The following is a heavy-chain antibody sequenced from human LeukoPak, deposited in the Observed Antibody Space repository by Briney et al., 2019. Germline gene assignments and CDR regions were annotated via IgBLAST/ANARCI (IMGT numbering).Heavy chain of an antibody. D-gene: IGHD3-10*01. CDR3: ARVVGSGSYLGY. J-gene: IGHJ4*02. V-gene: IGHV1-46*01. CDR2: SDPSGGRT. Sequence: ASVKVSCKTSGYSFTSYYIHWVRQAPGRGLEWLGISDPSGGRTSYAQKFQGRVTMTRDTSTNTVYMELSSLRSDDTAVYYCARVVGSGSYLGYWGQGTLVTVSS. CDR1: GYSFTSYY.